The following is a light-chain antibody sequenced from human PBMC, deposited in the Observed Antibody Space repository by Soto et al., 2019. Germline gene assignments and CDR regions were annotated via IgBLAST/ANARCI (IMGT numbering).Light chain of an antibody. CDR3: MQGGHWPT. CDR2: KVS. J-gene: IGKJ2*01. Sequence: DVVMTQSPLSLPVTLGQPASISCRSSQSLVSSNGNTYLNWSQQRPGQSPRRLVYKVSNRDSGVPDRFSGSGSGTDFTLKISRVEAEDVGVYYCMQGGHWPTFGQGTKMEIK. CDR1: QSLVSSNGNTY. V-gene: IGKV2-30*01.